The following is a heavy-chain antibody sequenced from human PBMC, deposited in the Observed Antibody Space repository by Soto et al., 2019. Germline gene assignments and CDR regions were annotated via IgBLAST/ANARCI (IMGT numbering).Heavy chain of an antibody. CDR2: ISYDGSNK. J-gene: IGHJ6*02. CDR1: GFTFSSYA. Sequence: GGSLRLSCAASGFTFSSYAMHWVRQAPGKGLEWVAVISYDGSNKYYADSVTGRFTISRVNSKNTLYLQMNSLRAEDAAVDYCASDWWGGLGVGYYYYGMDVWGQGTTVTVSS. CDR3: ASDWWGGLGVGYYYYGMDV. V-gene: IGHV3-30-3*01. D-gene: IGHD2-15*01.